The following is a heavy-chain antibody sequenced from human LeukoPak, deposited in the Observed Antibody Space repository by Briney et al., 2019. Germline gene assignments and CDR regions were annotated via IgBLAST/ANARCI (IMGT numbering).Heavy chain of an antibody. V-gene: IGHV4-39*07. D-gene: IGHD6-13*01. CDR1: GDSISSDTYW. Sequence: SETLSLTCTVSGDSISSDTYWWGWIRQPPGKELEWIGEIHHSGGTYYNPSLKSRVTISVDTSKNQFSLKLSSVTAADTAVYYCASNGPLRGSSSWYWFDPWGQGTLVTVSS. CDR2: IHHSGGT. J-gene: IGHJ5*02. CDR3: ASNGPLRGSSSWYWFDP.